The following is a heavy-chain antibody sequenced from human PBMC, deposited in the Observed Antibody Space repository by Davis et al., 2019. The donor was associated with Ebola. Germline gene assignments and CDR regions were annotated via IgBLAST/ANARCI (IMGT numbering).Heavy chain of an antibody. CDR2: IIPIFGTA. D-gene: IGHD2-15*01. Sequence: SVKVSCKASGGTFSSYAISWVRQAPGQGLEWMGGIIPIFGTANYAQKFQGRDTITADESTSTAYMELSSLRSEDTAVYYCAREGCSGGSCYSLGYYYYYGMDVWGQGTTVTVSS. CDR1: GGTFSSYA. V-gene: IGHV1-69*13. J-gene: IGHJ6*02. CDR3: AREGCSGGSCYSLGYYYYYGMDV.